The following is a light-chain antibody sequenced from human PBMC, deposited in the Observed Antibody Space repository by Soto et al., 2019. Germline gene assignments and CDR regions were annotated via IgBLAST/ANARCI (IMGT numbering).Light chain of an antibody. V-gene: IGKV4-1*01. CDR2: WAS. CDR1: RSLLYSSSHKNY. CDR3: QQYYGTPLT. Sequence: DIVLTQSPDSLSVSLGEMATLDCKSSRSLLYSSSHKNYLAWYQHKPGQPPRLLINWASARESGVPDRFSGGGSGTDFTLSISSLQAEDVAVYFCQQYYGTPLTFGGGTKVDIK. J-gene: IGKJ4*02.